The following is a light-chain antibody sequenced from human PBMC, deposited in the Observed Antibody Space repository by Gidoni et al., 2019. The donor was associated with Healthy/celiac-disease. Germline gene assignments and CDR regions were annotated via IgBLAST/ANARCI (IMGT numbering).Light chain of an antibody. V-gene: IGKV1-39*01. CDR1: QSISSY. CDR3: QQSYSTPQT. CDR2: AAS. J-gene: IGKJ2*01. Sequence: EIQMTQYPSSLSASVGDRVTITCRASQSISSYLNWYQQKPGKAPKLLIYAASSLQSGVPSRFSGSGSGTDFTLTISSLQPEDFATYYCQQSYSTPQTFGQGTKLEIK.